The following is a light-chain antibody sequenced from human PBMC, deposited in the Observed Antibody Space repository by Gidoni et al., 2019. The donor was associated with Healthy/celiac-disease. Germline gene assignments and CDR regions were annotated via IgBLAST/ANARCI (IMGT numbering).Light chain of an antibody. Sequence: EIVLPQSPGTLSLSPGERATLSCRASQSVSSSYLAWYQQKPGQAPRLLLYGASGRATGIPDRFSGSGSGTDFPLTISRLEPEDFAVYYCQQYGSSPGTFGGGTKVEIK. CDR2: GAS. V-gene: IGKV3-20*01. CDR1: QSVSSSY. J-gene: IGKJ4*01. CDR3: QQYGSSPGT.